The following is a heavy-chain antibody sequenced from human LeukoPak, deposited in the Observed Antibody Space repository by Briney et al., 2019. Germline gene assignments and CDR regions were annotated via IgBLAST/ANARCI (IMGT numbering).Heavy chain of an antibody. V-gene: IGHV1-69*04. Sequence: ASVKVSCKASGGTFSSYAISWVRQAPGQGLEWMGRIIPILGTANHAQKFQGRVTITADKSTSTAYMELSSLRSEDTAVYYCAAGGDYYDSSGLDYWGQGTLVTVSS. D-gene: IGHD3-22*01. CDR3: AAGGDYYDSSGLDY. J-gene: IGHJ4*02. CDR2: IIPILGTA. CDR1: GGTFSSYA.